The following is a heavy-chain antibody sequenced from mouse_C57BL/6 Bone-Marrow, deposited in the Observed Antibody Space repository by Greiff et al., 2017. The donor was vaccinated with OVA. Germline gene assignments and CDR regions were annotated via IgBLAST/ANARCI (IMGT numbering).Heavy chain of an antibody. CDR3: ARNLLGWYYFDY. Sequence: VMLVESGPELVKPGASVKISCKASGYAFSSSWMNWVKQRPGKGLEWIGRIYPGDGDTNYNGKFKGKATLTADKSSSTAYMQLSSLTSEDSAVYFCARNLLGWYYFDYWGQGTTLTVSS. CDR2: IYPGDGDT. V-gene: IGHV1-82*01. D-gene: IGHD3-3*01. CDR1: GYAFSSSW. J-gene: IGHJ2*01.